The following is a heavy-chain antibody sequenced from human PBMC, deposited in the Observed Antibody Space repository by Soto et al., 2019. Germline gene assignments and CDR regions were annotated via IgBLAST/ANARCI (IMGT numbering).Heavy chain of an antibody. CDR1: GFTFSSYG. Sequence: GGSLRLSCAASGFTFSSYGMHWVRQAPGKGLEWVAVISYDGSNKYYADSVKGRFTISRDNSKNTLYLQMNSLRAEDTAVYYCAKGGITGTATKNDYYGTDVWGQGTTVTVSS. D-gene: IGHD1-20*01. CDR2: ISYDGSNK. V-gene: IGHV3-30*18. CDR3: AKGGITGTATKNDYYGTDV. J-gene: IGHJ6*02.